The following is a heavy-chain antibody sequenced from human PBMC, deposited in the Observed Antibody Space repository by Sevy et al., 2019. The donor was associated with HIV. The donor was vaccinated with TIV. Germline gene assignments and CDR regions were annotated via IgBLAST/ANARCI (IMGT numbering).Heavy chain of an antibody. D-gene: IGHD2-8*01. J-gene: IGHJ4*02. CDR2: LSFGCGEI. CDR1: GFTFSKYS. V-gene: IGHV3-23*01. CDR3: AREGCTKPHDY. Sequence: GESLKISCAASGFTFSKYSMSWVRQPPGKGLEWVSTLSFGCGEINYADSVKGRLTISRDNSKSSVYLQMNNLRLEDTAVYYCAREGCTKPHDYWGQGTLVTVSS.